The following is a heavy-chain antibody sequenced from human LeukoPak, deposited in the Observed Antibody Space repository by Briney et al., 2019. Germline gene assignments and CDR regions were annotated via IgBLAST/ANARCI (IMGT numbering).Heavy chain of an antibody. CDR3: TRVMTTVNVFDI. V-gene: IGHV4-4*07. J-gene: IGHJ3*02. D-gene: IGHD4-17*01. CDR2: IYSTGST. Sequence: QPSQTLSLTCTVSGGSMSNYYWSSIRQPAGKGLEWIGRIYSTGSTNYNPSLKSRVTMSVDMSKNQFSLKLNSVTAADTAVYYCTRVMTTVNVFDIWGQGTLVTVSS. CDR1: GGSMSNYY.